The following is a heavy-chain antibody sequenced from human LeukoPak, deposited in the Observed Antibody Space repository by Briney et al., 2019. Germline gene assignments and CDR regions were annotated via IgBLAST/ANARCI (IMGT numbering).Heavy chain of an antibody. CDR2: IYYSGST. V-gene: IGHV4-61*10. CDR3: ALHDYGDYLGY. D-gene: IGHD4-17*01. J-gene: IGHJ4*02. Sequence: ASQTLSLTCTVSGGSISSGGYYWSWIRQPAGKGLEWIGYIYYSGSTNYNPSLKSRVTISVDTSKNQFSLKLSSVTAADTAVYYCALHDYGDYLGYWGQGTLVTVSS. CDR1: GGSISSGGYY.